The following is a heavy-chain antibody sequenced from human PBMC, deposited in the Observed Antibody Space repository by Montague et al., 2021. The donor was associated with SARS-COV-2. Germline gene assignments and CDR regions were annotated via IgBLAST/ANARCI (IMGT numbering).Heavy chain of an antibody. CDR1: GGSISSGGYY. V-gene: IGHV4-31*03. J-gene: IGHJ4*02. CDR2: IYYSGST. Sequence: TLSLTCTVSGGSISSGGYYWSWIRQHPGKGLEWIGYIYYSGSTYYNPSLKSRVTISVDTSKNQFSLKLSSVTAADTAVYYCARALSITIFGVAGSFDYWGQGTLVTVSS. CDR3: ARALSITIFGVAGSFDY. D-gene: IGHD3-3*01.